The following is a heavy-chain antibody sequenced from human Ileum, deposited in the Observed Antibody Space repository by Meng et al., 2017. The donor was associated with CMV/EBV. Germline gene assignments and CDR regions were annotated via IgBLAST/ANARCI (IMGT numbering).Heavy chain of an antibody. D-gene: IGHD2-2*01. Sequence: ASVKVSCKASGYTFTSYYMHWVRQAPGQGLEWMGIINPSGGSTSYAQKFQGRVTMTRDTSTSTVYMELSSLRSEDTAVYYCARDGWARVPKNGWFDPWGQGTLVTVSS. CDR1: GYTFTSYY. J-gene: IGHJ5*02. CDR3: ARDGWARVPKNGWFDP. CDR2: INPSGGST. V-gene: IGHV1-46*01.